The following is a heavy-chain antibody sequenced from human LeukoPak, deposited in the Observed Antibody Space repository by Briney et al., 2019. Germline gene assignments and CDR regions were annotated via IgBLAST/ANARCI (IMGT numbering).Heavy chain of an antibody. CDR3: AREYCSSTSCYYYDMDV. D-gene: IGHD2-2*01. CDR1: GYTFTGYY. V-gene: IGHV1-2*04. Sequence: ASVKVSCKASGYTFTGYYMHWVRQAPGQGLEWMGWINPNSGGTNYAQKFQGWVTMTRDTSISTAYMEVCRLRSDDTAVYYCAREYCSSTSCYYYDMDVWGQGTTVTVSS. J-gene: IGHJ6*02. CDR2: INPNSGGT.